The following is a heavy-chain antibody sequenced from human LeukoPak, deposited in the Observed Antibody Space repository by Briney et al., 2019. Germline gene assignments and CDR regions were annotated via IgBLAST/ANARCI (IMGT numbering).Heavy chain of an antibody. CDR1: GGSISSYY. CDR2: IYYSGST. V-gene: IGHV4-59*08. CDR3: ARQAYCSSSSCYPFDY. D-gene: IGHD2-2*01. J-gene: IGHJ4*02. Sequence: PSETLSLTCTVSGGSISSYYWSWIRQPPGKGLEWIGYIYYSGSTNYNPSLKSRVTISVDTSKNQFSLELSSVTAADTAVYYCARQAYCSSSSCYPFDYWGQGTLVTVSS.